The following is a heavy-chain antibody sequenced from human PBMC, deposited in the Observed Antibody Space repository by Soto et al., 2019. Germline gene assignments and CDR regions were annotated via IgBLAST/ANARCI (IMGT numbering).Heavy chain of an antibody. CDR2: INAGNGNT. D-gene: IGHD6-19*01. J-gene: IGHJ6*02. V-gene: IGHV1-3*01. CDR1: GYTFTSYA. Sequence: ASVKVSCKASGYTFTSYAMHWVRQAPGQRLEWMGWINAGNGNTKYSQKFQGRVTITRDTSASTAYMELSSLRSEDTAVYYCASSGYSSGWFGGYYYYGMDVWGQGTTVTVSS. CDR3: ASSGYSSGWFGGYYYYGMDV.